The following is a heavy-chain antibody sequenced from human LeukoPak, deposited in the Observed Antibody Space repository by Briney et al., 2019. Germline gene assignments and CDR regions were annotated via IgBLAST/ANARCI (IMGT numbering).Heavy chain of an antibody. CDR2: IYTSGST. CDR3: ARVRPVAGTDY. V-gene: IGHV4-4*07. Sequence: SETLSLTCLVSGGSISSYYWSWIRQPAGKGLEWIGRIYTSGSTNYNPALKSRVTMSVDTSKNQFSLKLSSVTAADTAVYYCARVRPVAGTDYWGQGTLVTVSS. J-gene: IGHJ4*02. D-gene: IGHD6-19*01. CDR1: GGSISSYY.